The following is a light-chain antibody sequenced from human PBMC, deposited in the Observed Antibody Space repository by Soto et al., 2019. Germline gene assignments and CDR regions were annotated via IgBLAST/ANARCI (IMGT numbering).Light chain of an antibody. CDR2: GAS. J-gene: IGKJ4*01. V-gene: IGKV3-20*01. Sequence: DIVLTQSPGTLSLPPGERAILSCSASQSVSSSHLAWYQQKPGQAPRLLIYGASSRATGIPDRFSGSGSGTDFSLTISRLEPEDFAVYYCQHYGTSPPALTFGEGTKVEIK. CDR1: QSVSSSH. CDR3: QHYGTSPPALT.